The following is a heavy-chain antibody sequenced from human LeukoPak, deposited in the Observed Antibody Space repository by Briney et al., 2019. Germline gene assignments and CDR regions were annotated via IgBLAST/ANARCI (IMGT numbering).Heavy chain of an antibody. CDR2: IKQDGSEK. D-gene: IGHD3-10*01. V-gene: IGHV3-7*01. CDR3: ARDRRIIRFGELFGWFDP. CDR1: EFTFSSYW. Sequence: GGSLRLSCAASEFTFSSYWMSWVRQAPGKGLEWVANIKQDGSEKYYVDSVKGRFTISRDNAKNSLYLQMNSLRAEDTAVYYCARDRRIIRFGELFGWFDPWGQGTLVTVSS. J-gene: IGHJ5*02.